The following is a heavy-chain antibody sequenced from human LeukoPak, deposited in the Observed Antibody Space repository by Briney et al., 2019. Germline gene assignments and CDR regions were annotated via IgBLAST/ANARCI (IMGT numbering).Heavy chain of an antibody. CDR3: AKDHCSSTSCYPDY. CDR2: IRYDGSNK. D-gene: IGHD2-2*01. J-gene: IGHJ4*02. Sequence: GGSLRLSCAASGFTFSSYGMHWVRQAPGKGLEWVAFIRYDGSNKYYADSVKGRFTISRDNSKDTLYLQMNSLRAEDTAVYYCAKDHCSSTSCYPDYWGQGTLVTVSS. CDR1: GFTFSSYG. V-gene: IGHV3-30*02.